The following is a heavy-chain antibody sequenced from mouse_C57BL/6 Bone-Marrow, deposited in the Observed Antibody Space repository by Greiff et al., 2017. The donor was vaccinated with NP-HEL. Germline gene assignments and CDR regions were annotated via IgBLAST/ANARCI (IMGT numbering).Heavy chain of an antibody. CDR2: INPSSGYT. Sequence: QVQLKESGAELARPGASVKMSCKASGYTFTSYTMHWVKQRPGQGLEWIGYINPSSGYTKYNQKFKDKATLTADKSSSTAYMQLNSLTSEDSAVYYCARLSHYYGDAMDYWGQGTSVTVSS. V-gene: IGHV1-4*01. CDR1: GYTFTSYT. CDR3: ARLSHYYGDAMDY. J-gene: IGHJ4*01. D-gene: IGHD1-1*01.